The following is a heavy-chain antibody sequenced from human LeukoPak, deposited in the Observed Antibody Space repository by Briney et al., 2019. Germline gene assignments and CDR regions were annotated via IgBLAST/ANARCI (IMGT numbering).Heavy chain of an antibody. Sequence: GSLRLSCAASGFTFSSYVMSWVRQAPGKGLEWVSAISGSGGSTYYADSVKGRFTISRDNSKKTLYLQMNSLRAEDTAVYYCARGGYYDYVWGSYRRMPFDYWGQGTLVTVSS. J-gene: IGHJ4*02. CDR1: GFTFSSYV. CDR2: ISGSGGST. D-gene: IGHD3-16*02. CDR3: ARGGYYDYVWGSYRRMPFDY. V-gene: IGHV3-23*01.